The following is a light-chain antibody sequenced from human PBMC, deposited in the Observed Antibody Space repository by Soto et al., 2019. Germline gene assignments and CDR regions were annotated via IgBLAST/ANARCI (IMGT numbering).Light chain of an antibody. CDR2: DVS. V-gene: IGLV2-14*01. Sequence: QSALTQPASVSGSPGQSITISCTGTSSAVGGYNFVSWYQQHPGKAPKLMIYDVSNRPSGVSNRFSGSKSGNTASLTISGLQAEDEADYYCRSYTSSSTPYVFGTGTKVTVL. CDR1: SSAVGGYNF. J-gene: IGLJ1*01. CDR3: RSYTSSSTPYV.